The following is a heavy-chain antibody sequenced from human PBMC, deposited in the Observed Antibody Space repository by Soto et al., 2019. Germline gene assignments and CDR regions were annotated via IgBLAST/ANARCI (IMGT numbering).Heavy chain of an antibody. D-gene: IGHD3-10*01. J-gene: IGHJ4*02. V-gene: IGHV3-30-3*01. CDR3: XXXXXXXXXXSGGFDS. Sequence: QVQLMESGGGVVQPGTTLRLSCSASEFTFNTYAMHWVRXXPGRGLDWVAVTSYDSTNTKYADSVKGRFTISRDNSKNTXXXXXXXXXXXXXXXXXXXXXXXXXXXXSGGFDSWGRGTLVIVSS. CDR2: TSYDSTNT. CDR1: EFTFNTYA.